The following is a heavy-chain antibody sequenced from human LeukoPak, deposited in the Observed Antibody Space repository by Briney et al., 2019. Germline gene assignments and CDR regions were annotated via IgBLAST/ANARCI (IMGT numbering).Heavy chain of an antibody. J-gene: IGHJ6*03. CDR3: AGGYRYESTYYYMDV. D-gene: IGHD5-18*01. V-gene: IGHV4-34*01. Sequence: SETLSLTCAVYGGSFSGYYWSWIRQPPGKGLGWIGEINHSGSTNYNPSLKSRATISVETTKNQLSQKLSSVTAADTAVYYCAGGYRYESTYYYMDVWGKGTTVTISS. CDR2: INHSGST. CDR1: GGSFSGYY.